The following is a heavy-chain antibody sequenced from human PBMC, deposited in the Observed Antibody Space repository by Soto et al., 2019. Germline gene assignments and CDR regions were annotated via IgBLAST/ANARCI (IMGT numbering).Heavy chain of an antibody. V-gene: IGHV3-48*02. D-gene: IGHD3-3*01. CDR1: VFDCSTYS. J-gene: IGHJ6*02. CDR2: VSMDSDTI. Sequence: AWWSLRLSCTASVFDCSTYSMNWVRQAPGKGLEWIAYVSMDSDTIHYADSVKGRFTISRDDAENSLYLQMNSLRDEDTATYYCARLYYDYVWGQGTTVTVSS. CDR3: ARLYYDYV.